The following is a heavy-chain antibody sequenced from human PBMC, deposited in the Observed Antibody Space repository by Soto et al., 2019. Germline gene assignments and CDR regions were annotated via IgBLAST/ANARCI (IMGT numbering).Heavy chain of an antibody. V-gene: IGHV1-3*01. J-gene: IGHJ6*01. CDR3: ARAVIYYDFWSGYYQHYYYYGMDV. Sequence: QVQLVQSGAEVKKPGASVKVSCKASGYTFTSYAMHWVRQAPGQRLEWMGWINAGNGNTKYSQKFQGRVTITRDTSASTAYMELSSLRSEDTAVYYCARAVIYYDFWSGYYQHYYYYGMDVW. CDR1: GYTFTSYA. CDR2: INAGNGNT. D-gene: IGHD3-3*01.